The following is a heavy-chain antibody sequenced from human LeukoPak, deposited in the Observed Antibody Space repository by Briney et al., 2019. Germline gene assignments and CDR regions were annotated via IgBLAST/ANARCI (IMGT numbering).Heavy chain of an antibody. CDR1: GGSISSHY. CDR2: TNYSEST. CDR3: ATTLGSGYDFWSGYYRGHDYYMDV. Sequence: SETLSLTCTVSGGSISSHYWSWIRQPPGKGLQWIGYTNYSESTNYNPSLKSRITISVDTSKNQFSLKLSSVTAADTAVYYCATTLGSGYDFWSGYYRGHDYYMDVWGKGTTVTVSS. J-gene: IGHJ6*03. V-gene: IGHV4-59*11. D-gene: IGHD3-3*01.